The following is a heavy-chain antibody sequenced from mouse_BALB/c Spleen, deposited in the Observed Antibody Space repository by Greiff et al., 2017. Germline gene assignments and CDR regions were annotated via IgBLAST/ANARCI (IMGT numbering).Heavy chain of an antibody. CDR2: IRNKANGYTT. CDR3: ARGYYDYGPFAY. Sequence: EVQLVESGGGLVQPGGSLRLSCATSGFTFTDYYMSWVRPPPGKALEWLGFIRNKANGYTTEYSASVKGRFTISRDKSQSIFYLQMNTLRAEDRATYYCARGYYDYGPFAYWGQGTLVTVSA. J-gene: IGHJ3*01. D-gene: IGHD2-4*01. V-gene: IGHV7-3*02. CDR1: GFTFTDYY.